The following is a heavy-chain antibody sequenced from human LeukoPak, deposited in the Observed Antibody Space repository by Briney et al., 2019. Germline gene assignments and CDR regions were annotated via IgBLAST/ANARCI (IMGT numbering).Heavy chain of an antibody. CDR1: GYTFTSYA. Sequence: ASVKVSCKASGYTFTSYAMHWVRQAPGQRLEWMGWINAGNGNTKYSQKFQGRVTITRDTSASTAYMELSSLRSEDTAVYYCARDLIVRGVPPFDYWGQGTLVTVSS. CDR2: INAGNGNT. CDR3: ARDLIVRGVPPFDY. D-gene: IGHD3-10*01. J-gene: IGHJ4*02. V-gene: IGHV1-3*01.